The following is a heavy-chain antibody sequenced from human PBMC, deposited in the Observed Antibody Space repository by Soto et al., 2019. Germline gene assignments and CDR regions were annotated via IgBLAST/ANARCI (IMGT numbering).Heavy chain of an antibody. CDR2: IKQDGSET. V-gene: IGHV3-7*01. D-gene: IGHD3-22*01. CDR1: GFTFSSYW. CDR3: ARDSVFYDSTGDFDY. J-gene: IGHJ4*02. Sequence: EVQLVDSGGGLVQPGGSLRLSCGASGFTFSSYWMSWVRQSPGKGLEWVANIKQDGSETYYVDSVKGRFTISRDNAKNSLYLQMSSLRAEDTAVYYCARDSVFYDSTGDFDYWGQGTVVTVSS.